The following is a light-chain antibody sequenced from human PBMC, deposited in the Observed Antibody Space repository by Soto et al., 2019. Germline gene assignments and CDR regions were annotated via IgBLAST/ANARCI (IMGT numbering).Light chain of an antibody. V-gene: IGLV2-14*01. CDR2: EAN. CDR3: RSYTASSTVV. J-gene: IGLJ2*01. Sequence: QYALTQPASVSGSPGQWITISCTGSSGYVGAYDYVSWYQQHPGKAPKLIIYEANNRPSGVSNRFSGSKSGNTASLTISGLQAEDEADYYCRSYTASSTVVFGGVTKLTV. CDR1: SGYVGAYDY.